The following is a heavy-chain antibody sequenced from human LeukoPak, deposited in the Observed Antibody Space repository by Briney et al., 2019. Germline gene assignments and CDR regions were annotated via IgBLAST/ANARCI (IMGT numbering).Heavy chain of an antibody. J-gene: IGHJ4*02. CDR1: GYTFTSYD. CDR3: ARGPTAGTDY. D-gene: IGHD6-13*01. Sequence: ASVKVSCKASGYTFTSYDINWVRQATGQGLEWMGWINPNSGGTIYSQKFQGRVTMTRDTSISTAYMELNRLTSDDTAVYYCARGPTAGTDYWGQGTLVTISS. CDR2: INPNSGGT. V-gene: IGHV1-2*02.